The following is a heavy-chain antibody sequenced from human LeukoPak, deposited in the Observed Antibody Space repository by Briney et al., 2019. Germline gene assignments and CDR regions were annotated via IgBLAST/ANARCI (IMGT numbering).Heavy chain of an antibody. CDR2: ISRSSSTI. J-gene: IGHJ4*02. V-gene: IGHV3-48*04. CDR1: GFIFNNYG. CDR3: ARDVQVATIYPLDY. Sequence: GGSLRLSCAASGFIFNNYGMNWVRQTPGKGLEWVSYISRSSSTIYYADSVKGRFTISRDNAKNSLYLQMNSLRAEDTAVYYCARDVQVATIYPLDYWGQGTLVTVSS. D-gene: IGHD5-12*01.